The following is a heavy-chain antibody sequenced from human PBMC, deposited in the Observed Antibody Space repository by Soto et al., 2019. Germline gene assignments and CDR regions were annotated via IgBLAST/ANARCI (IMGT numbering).Heavy chain of an antibody. V-gene: IGHV4-31*03. CDR3: ARVWDFWIGSQVYNWLDP. J-gene: IGHJ5*02. D-gene: IGHD3-3*01. CDR1: CGSISSGGYY. Sequence: PSETLSLTCTVSCGSISSGGYYWSWIRQHPGKGLEWSGDIYYSVSTYYNPSLKSRVTISVDTSKNQLSLKLSSVTAADTAVYYCARVWDFWIGSQVYNWLDPWGQGTLVPVSS. CDR2: IYYSVST.